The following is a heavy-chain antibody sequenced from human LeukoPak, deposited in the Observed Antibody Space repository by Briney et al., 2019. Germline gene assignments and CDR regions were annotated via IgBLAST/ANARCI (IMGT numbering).Heavy chain of an antibody. D-gene: IGHD6-19*01. V-gene: IGHV5-51*01. Sequence: GESLKISCKGSGYSFTSYWIGWVRQMPGKGLEWMGIIYPGDSDTRYSPSFQGQVTISADKSISTAYLQWSSLKAPDTAMYYCARPRAVAGTMVDYWGQGTLVTVSS. CDR2: IYPGDSDT. CDR3: ARPRAVAGTMVDY. J-gene: IGHJ4*02. CDR1: GYSFTSYW.